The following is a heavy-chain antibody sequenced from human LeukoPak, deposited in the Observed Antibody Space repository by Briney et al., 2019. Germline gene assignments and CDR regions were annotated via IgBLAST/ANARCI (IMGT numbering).Heavy chain of an antibody. V-gene: IGHV3-30*18. Sequence: PGRSLRLSCAASGFTFSNYGMHWVRQAPGKGLEWVAVISYDESDKYYADSVKGRFTISRDNSKNTLYLQMSSLRPEDTAVYYCAKGVVAATNAAYYGMDVWGRGTTVTVSS. CDR3: AKGVVAATNAAYYGMDV. D-gene: IGHD2-15*01. J-gene: IGHJ6*02. CDR2: ISYDESDK. CDR1: GFTFSNYG.